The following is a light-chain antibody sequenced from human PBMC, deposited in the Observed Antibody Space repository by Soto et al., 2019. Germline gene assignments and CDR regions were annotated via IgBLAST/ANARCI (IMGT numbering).Light chain of an antibody. V-gene: IGKV1-5*03. CDR2: KAS. CDR3: QQSNTYPIT. Sequence: DIQLTQSPSTLSASVGDRVTITCRASQTINSWLAWYQQKPGKAPKVLIYKASSLESGVPSRFSGSGSGTELTLTISSLQPDDFATYYCQQSNTYPITFGQGTRLEIK. CDR1: QTINSW. J-gene: IGKJ5*01.